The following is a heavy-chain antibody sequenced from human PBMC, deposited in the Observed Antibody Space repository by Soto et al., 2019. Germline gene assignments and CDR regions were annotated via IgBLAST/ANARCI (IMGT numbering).Heavy chain of an antibody. J-gene: IGHJ4*02. CDR3: ARGAGGRSYWAATDY. Sequence: VKVSCKASGGTFSSYAISWVRQAPGQGLEWMGGIIPIFGTANYAQKFQGRVTITADESTSTAYMELSSLRSEDTAVYYCARGAGGRSYWAATDYWGQGTLVTVSS. CDR2: IIPIFGTA. D-gene: IGHD2-15*01. V-gene: IGHV1-69*13. CDR1: GGTFSSYA.